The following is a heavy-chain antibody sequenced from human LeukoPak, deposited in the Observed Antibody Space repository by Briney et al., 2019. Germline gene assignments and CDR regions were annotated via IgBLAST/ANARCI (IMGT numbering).Heavy chain of an antibody. D-gene: IGHD2-21*02. Sequence: PGGSLRLSCAASGFTFSSYWMHWVRQAPGKGLVWVSRINSDGSRTTYADSVKGRFTISRDNAKNTLYLQMNSLRAEDTAVYYCARDLDFCGGDCHWGQGTPVTVSS. V-gene: IGHV3-74*01. CDR2: INSDGSRT. CDR3: ARDLDFCGGDCH. J-gene: IGHJ4*02. CDR1: GFTFSSYW.